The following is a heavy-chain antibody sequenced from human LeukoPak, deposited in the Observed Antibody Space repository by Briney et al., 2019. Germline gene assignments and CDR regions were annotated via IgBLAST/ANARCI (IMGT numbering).Heavy chain of an antibody. D-gene: IGHD6-13*01. Sequence: GGSLRLSCAASGFTFSSYGMHWVRQAPGEGLEWVAFIRFDGSYTYYADSVKGRFTISRDNSKNTLYLQMNSLRAEDTAVYHCARPLFSSSWYAFDIWGQGTMVTVSS. CDR1: GFTFSSYG. V-gene: IGHV3-30*02. CDR3: ARPLFSSSWYAFDI. J-gene: IGHJ3*02. CDR2: IRFDGSYT.